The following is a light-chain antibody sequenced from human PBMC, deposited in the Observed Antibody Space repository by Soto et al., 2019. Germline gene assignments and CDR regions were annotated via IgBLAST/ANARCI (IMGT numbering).Light chain of an antibody. J-gene: IGKJ1*01. Sequence: IQVTQSPSSVSASIGDRVFLACRASQDITTHLAWYQQKPGKAPKLLIYAASTLQSGVPSRFSGSGFGTAFTLTISSLQPDDFATYYCQQLYSYPWKFGQGTTVEIK. CDR1: QDITTH. V-gene: IGKV1-9*01. CDR3: QQLYSYPWK. CDR2: AAS.